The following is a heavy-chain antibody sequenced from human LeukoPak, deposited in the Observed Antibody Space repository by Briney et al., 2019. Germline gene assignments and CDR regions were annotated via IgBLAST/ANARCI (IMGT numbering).Heavy chain of an antibody. CDR3: ARDGITPPGNFNFDY. CDR2: ISYDGTVK. V-gene: IGHV3-30*04. D-gene: IGHD6-13*01. CDR1: GFTFSNYA. Sequence: QPGGSLRLSCAASGFTFSNYAIPWVRQAPGKGLEWVAVISYDGTVKSYADSVKGRFTISRDKSKNTLDLQMSSLRAEDTALYYCARDGITPPGNFNFDYWGQGTLVTVSS. J-gene: IGHJ4*02.